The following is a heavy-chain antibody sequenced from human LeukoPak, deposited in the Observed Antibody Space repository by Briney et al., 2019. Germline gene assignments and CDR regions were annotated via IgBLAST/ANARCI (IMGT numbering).Heavy chain of an antibody. CDR1: GGSISSYY. J-gene: IGHJ4*02. CDR3: ARARDIAVSYFGELLSSETYFDY. V-gene: IGHV4-59*01. Sequence: KASETLSLTCTVSGGSISSYYWSWIRQPPGKGLEWIGYIYYSGSTNYDPSLKSRVTISVDTSKNQFSLKLSSVTAADTAVYYCARARDIAVSYFGELLSSETYFDYWGQGTLVIVSS. CDR2: IYYSGST. D-gene: IGHD3-10*01.